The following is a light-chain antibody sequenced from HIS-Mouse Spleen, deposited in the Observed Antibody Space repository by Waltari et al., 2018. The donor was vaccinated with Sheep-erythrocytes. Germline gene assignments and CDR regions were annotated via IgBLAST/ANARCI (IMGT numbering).Light chain of an antibody. CDR3: GTWDSSLSAGRV. CDR2: DNN. Sequence: QSVLTQPPSVSAAPGQKVTISCSGSSPNIGNNYVSWYQQLPGTAPKLLIYDNNNGASGIPDRFSGSKSGTSATLGITGLQTGDEADYYCGTWDSSLSAGRVFGGGTKLTVL. V-gene: IGLV1-51*01. J-gene: IGLJ3*02. CDR1: SPNIGNNY.